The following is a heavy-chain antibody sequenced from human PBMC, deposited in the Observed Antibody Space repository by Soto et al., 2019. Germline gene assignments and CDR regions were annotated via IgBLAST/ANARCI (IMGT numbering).Heavy chain of an antibody. Sequence: PEETLSLACTVSGGSISGYYWSWIRPPPGRGLEWIGYIYSSGSPNYNPSLKGRAAISVDTSENQTSLRLSSVTAADTAVYYCARVVIVPAARGHYNYFYMDVWGKGTTVTVSS. D-gene: IGHD2-2*01. J-gene: IGHJ6*03. CDR2: IYSSGSP. CDR3: ARVVIVPAARGHYNYFYMDV. V-gene: IGHV4-59*08. CDR1: GGSISGYY.